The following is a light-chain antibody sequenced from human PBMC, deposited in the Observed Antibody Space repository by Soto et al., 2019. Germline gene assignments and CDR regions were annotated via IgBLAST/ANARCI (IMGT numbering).Light chain of an antibody. V-gene: IGKV4-1*01. CDR2: WAS. CDR3: PQHLYPPQT. Sequence: DIVMTQSPDSLAVSLGERATINCKTSQSVLYSSNNKNYLTWFQHKPGQPPKLLISWASTRESGVPDRFSGSGYGTDFTLNLSSLQADDVAVYYCPQHLYPPQTFGQGTTVEIK. J-gene: IGKJ1*01. CDR1: QSVLYSSNNKNY.